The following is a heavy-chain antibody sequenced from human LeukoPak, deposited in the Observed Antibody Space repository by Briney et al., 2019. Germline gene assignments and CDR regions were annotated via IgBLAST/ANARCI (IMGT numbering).Heavy chain of an antibody. D-gene: IGHD3-10*01. CDR2: ISGSGTNT. J-gene: IGHJ4*02. V-gene: IGHV3-23*01. Sequence: GGSLRLSCAASGFTFSSYAMSWVRQAPGKGLEWVSSISGSGTNTYYADSVKGRFTISRDTSKNTLYLQMNSLRAEDAAVYYCAKYRGFGDSYDSWGQGTLVTVSS. CDR1: GFTFSSYA. CDR3: AKYRGFGDSYDS.